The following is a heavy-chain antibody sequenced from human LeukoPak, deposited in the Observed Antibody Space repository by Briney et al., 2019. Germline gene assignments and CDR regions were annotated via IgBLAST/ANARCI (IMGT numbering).Heavy chain of an antibody. D-gene: IGHD2-2*01. Sequence: KPSETLSLTCAVYGGSFSGYYWSWIRQPPGKGLEWIGEINHSGSTNYNPSLKSRVTISVDTSKNQFSLKLSSVTAADTAVYYCARPDSTLYYFDYWGQGTLVTVSS. J-gene: IGHJ4*02. CDR1: GGSFSGYY. V-gene: IGHV4-34*01. CDR2: INHSGST. CDR3: ARPDSTLYYFDY.